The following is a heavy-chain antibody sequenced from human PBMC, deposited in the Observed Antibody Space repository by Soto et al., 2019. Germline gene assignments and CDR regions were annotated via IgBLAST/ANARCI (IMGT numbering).Heavy chain of an antibody. CDR2: IYYSGST. CDR1: GGSISSSSYY. D-gene: IGHD4-17*01. CDR3: ARLPRMTTVTPVY. J-gene: IGHJ4*02. Sequence: SETLSLTCTVSGGSISSSSYYWGWIRQPPGKGLEWIVNIYYSGSTYYNPSLKSRVTISVHTSKNQFSLKLSSVTAADTAVYYCARLPRMTTVTPVYWGQGTLVTVSS. V-gene: IGHV4-39*07.